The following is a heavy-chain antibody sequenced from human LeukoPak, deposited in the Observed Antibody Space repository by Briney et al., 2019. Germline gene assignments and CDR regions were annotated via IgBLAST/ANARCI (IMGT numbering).Heavy chain of an antibody. Sequence: PGGSLRLSCAASGFTFSSYAMNWVRQAPGKGLEWVSAISGSGGSTYYADSVKGRFTISRDNSKNTLYLQMNSLRAEDTAVYYCAREGFWQFESLDYYYYYMDVWGKGTTVTVSS. D-gene: IGHD3-10*01. J-gene: IGHJ6*03. V-gene: IGHV3-23*01. CDR1: GFTFSSYA. CDR2: ISGSGGST. CDR3: AREGFWQFESLDYYYYYMDV.